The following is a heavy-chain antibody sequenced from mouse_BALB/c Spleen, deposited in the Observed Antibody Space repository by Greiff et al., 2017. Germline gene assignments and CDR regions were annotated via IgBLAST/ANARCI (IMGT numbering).Heavy chain of an antibody. J-gene: IGHJ1*01. CDR2: ISDGGSYT. CDR1: GFTFSDYY. V-gene: IGHV5-4*02. Sequence: EVQGVESGGGLVKPGGSLKLSCAASGFTFSDYYMYWVRQTPEKRLEWVATISDGGSYTYYPDSVKGRFTISRDNAKNNLYLQMSSLKSEDTAMYYCARGGDYYGSSHGGWYFDVWGAGTTVTVSS. CDR3: ARGGDYYGSSHGGWYFDV. D-gene: IGHD1-1*01.